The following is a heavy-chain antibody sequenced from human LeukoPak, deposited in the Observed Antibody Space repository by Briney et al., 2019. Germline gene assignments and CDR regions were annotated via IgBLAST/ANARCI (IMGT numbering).Heavy chain of an antibody. V-gene: IGHV4-61*02. J-gene: IGHJ5*02. CDR1: DGSSSSGSYY. CDR2: IYTSGST. Sequence: SETLSLTCTVSDGSSSSGSYYWSWIRQPAGKGLEWIGRIYTSGSTNYNPSLKSRVTISVDTSKNQFSLKLSSVTAADTAVYYCARDPSAVAAGWFDPWGQGTLVTVSS. D-gene: IGHD6-19*01. CDR3: ARDPSAVAAGWFDP.